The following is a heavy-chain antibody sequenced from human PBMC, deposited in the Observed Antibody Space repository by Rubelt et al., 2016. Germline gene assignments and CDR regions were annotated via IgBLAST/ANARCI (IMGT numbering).Heavy chain of an antibody. CDR1: GFTFSSYA. D-gene: IGHD6-13*01. CDR2: ISSNGGST. Sequence: GGGVVQPGRSLRLSCSASGFTFSSYAMHWVRQAPGKGLEYVSAISSNGGSTYYADSVKGRFTISRDNSKNTLYLQMSSLRAEDTAVYYCVNRGSSWYAEALRYYYYYGMDVWGQGTTVTVSS. J-gene: IGHJ6*02. CDR3: VNRGSSWYAEALRYYYYYGMDV. V-gene: IGHV3-64D*06.